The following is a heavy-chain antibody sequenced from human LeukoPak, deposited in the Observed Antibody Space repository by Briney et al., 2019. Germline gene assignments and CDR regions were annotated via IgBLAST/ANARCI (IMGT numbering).Heavy chain of an antibody. V-gene: IGHV3-7*01. Sequence: GGSLRLSCAASGFSFNNYWMNWVRQAPGKGLEWVANINQGGSEKYYVNSVKGRFTISRDNAKNSLYLQMNSLRAEDTDVYYCARDGLAYCGGDCYYPDWYFDLWGRGTLVTVSS. CDR1: GFSFNNYW. J-gene: IGHJ2*01. D-gene: IGHD2-21*02. CDR2: INQGGSEK. CDR3: ARDGLAYCGGDCYYPDWYFDL.